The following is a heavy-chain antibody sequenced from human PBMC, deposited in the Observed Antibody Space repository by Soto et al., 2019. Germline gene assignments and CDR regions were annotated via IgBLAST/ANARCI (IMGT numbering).Heavy chain of an antibody. D-gene: IGHD5-12*01. CDR1: GFILNSYG. Sequence: EVQLLESGGGLVQPGGSLRLSCEASGFILNSYGMSWVRQAPGKGLEWVSTLTSGGGTHYADSVKGRFTISRENSKNTLYLQMNSLRAEDTAVYYCAKDGDLYSGXSDHWGQGTLVTGSS. CDR2: LTSGGGT. J-gene: IGHJ4*02. V-gene: IGHV3-23*01. CDR3: AKDGDLYSGXSDH.